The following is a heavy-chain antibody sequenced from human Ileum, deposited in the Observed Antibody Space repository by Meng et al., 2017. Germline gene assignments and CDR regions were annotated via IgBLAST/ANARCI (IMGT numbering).Heavy chain of an antibody. J-gene: IGHJ6*02. CDR1: GYSFSNYW. CDR2: IYPGDSGDSET. V-gene: IGHV5-51*01. D-gene: IGHD2-15*01. CDR3: AQHGLRGCIGGRCYTSFYYYGLDV. Sequence: GESLKISCKGSGYSFSNYWIGWVRRIPGKGLEWMGIIYPGDSGDSETKYNPSFQGQVTISVDKSISTAYLQWSSLKASDTAIYYCAQHGLRGCIGGRCYTSFYYYGLDVWGQGTMVTVSS.